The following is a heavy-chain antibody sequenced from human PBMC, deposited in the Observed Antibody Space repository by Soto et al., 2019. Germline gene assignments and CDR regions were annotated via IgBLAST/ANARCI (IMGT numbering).Heavy chain of an antibody. D-gene: IGHD2-2*01. V-gene: IGHV1-8*01. CDR2: MNPNRGNT. CDR3: ARHPTSTGFDP. Sequence: ASVKVSCKASGYTFTSYDINWVRQATGQGLEWMGWMNPNRGNTGYAQKFQGRVNMTRNTTISTAYMELSSLRCEDTAVYYCARHPTSTGFDPWGQGTLVTVSS. CDR1: GYTFTSYD. J-gene: IGHJ5*02.